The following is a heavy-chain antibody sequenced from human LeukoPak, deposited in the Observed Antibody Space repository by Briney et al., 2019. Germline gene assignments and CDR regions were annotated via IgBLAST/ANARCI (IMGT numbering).Heavy chain of an antibody. D-gene: IGHD5-18*01. CDR1: GGSFSGYY. CDR3: ARLHEPPSSGYSYSLYFDY. J-gene: IGHJ4*02. CDR2: INHSGST. V-gene: IGHV4-34*01. Sequence: SETLSLTCAVYGGSFSGYYWSWIRQPPGKGLEWIGEINHSGSTNYNPSLKSRVTISVETSKNQFSLKLSSVTAAATALYYSARLHEPPSSGYSYSLYFDYWGQGTLVTVSS.